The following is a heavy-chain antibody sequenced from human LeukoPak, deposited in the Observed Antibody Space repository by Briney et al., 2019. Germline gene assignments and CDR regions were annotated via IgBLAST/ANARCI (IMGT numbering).Heavy chain of an antibody. Sequence: ASVKVSCKASGYTFTSHDVNWLRQATGQGLEWLRWMNPNSGHTGFAQKFQGRVTMTRDTSISTAYMELSSLRSEDTAMYYCAMYYYDTSGPYVGAFDIWGQGTMVTVSS. J-gene: IGHJ3*02. CDR1: GYTFTSHD. V-gene: IGHV1-8*01. CDR2: MNPNSGHT. D-gene: IGHD3-22*01. CDR3: AMYYYDTSGPYVGAFDI.